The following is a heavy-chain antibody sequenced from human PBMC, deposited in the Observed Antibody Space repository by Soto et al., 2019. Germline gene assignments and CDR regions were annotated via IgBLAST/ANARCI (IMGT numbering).Heavy chain of an antibody. J-gene: IGHJ5*02. D-gene: IGHD3-3*01. CDR1: RGTFSNYA. CDR3: AADYDGLLS. V-gene: IGHV1-69*01. Sequence: QVQLVQTGAEVKRPGSSVNVSCTASRGTFSNYAILWVRQAPGQGLEWMGGIVPIHDTTDYAQKFQGRVKITADEPSSTAYMVLRSLRPEDTAVYYCAADYDGLLSWGQGTLVTVSS. CDR2: IVPIHDTT.